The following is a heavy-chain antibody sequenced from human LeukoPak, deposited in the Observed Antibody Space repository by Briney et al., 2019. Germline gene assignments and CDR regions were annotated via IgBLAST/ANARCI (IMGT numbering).Heavy chain of an antibody. D-gene: IGHD5-18*01. CDR3: TKGTIWLPFDY. J-gene: IGHJ4*02. V-gene: IGHV3-23*01. CDR2: ISGSGGST. CDR1: GFTFSNYA. Sequence: SGGSLRLSWAAAGFTFSNYAMSWARQAPGKGREWVSAISGSGGSTYYAASVKGRFTISRDNSKNPLYLQMNSLRAEHTAVYYCTKGTIWLPFDYWGQGTLVTVSS.